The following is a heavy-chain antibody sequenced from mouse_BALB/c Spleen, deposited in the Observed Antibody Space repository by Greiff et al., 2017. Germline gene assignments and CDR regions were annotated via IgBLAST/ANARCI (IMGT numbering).Heavy chain of an antibody. Sequence: DVMLVESGPSLVKPSQTLSLTCSVTGDSITSGYWNWIRKFPGNKLEYMGYISYSGSTYYNPSLKSRISITRDTSKNQYYLQLNSVTTEDTATYYCARSYYDYDEDFAYWGQGTLVTVSA. V-gene: IGHV3-8*02. CDR2: ISYSGST. CDR3: ARSYYDYDEDFAY. CDR1: GDSITSGY. J-gene: IGHJ3*01. D-gene: IGHD2-4*01.